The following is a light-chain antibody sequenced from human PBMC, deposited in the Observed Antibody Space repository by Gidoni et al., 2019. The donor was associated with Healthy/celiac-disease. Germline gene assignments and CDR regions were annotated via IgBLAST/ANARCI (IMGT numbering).Light chain of an antibody. J-gene: IGKJ3*01. Sequence: DIVMTQSPDSLAVSLGERATINCKSSQSVLYSSNNKNYLAWYQRKPGQPPKLLIYWASTRESGVPDRFSGSGSGTDFTLTISSLQAEGVAVYYCQQYYSTPFTFGPGTKVDIK. CDR2: WAS. V-gene: IGKV4-1*01. CDR1: QSVLYSSNNKNY. CDR3: QQYYSTPFT.